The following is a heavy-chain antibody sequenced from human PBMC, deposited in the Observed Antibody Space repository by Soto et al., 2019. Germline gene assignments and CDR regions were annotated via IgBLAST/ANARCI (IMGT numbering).Heavy chain of an antibody. CDR2: ISSSGNTI. Sequence: GGSLRLSCAASGFTFSSYEMNWVRQAPGKGLEWVSYISSSGNTIYYADSVKGRFTTSRDSAKSSLYLQMNSLRAEDTAAYYCASPSSFPDYWGQGTLVTVSS. J-gene: IGHJ4*02. D-gene: IGHD3-16*02. CDR1: GFTFSSYE. CDR3: ASPSSFPDY. V-gene: IGHV3-48*03.